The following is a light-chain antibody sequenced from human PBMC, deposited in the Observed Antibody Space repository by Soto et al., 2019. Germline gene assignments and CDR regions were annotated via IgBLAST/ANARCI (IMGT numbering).Light chain of an antibody. CDR2: AAS. J-gene: IGKJ5*01. V-gene: IGKV3D-20*02. Sequence: IVLTQSPGTLSLSPGDRATLSCRASQRVSSRYLAWYQQKPGQAPSLLIYAASSRATGIPDRFSASGAGTDFTLTISRLEPEDSAVYYCQQRHMWPIPFGQGTRLEIK. CDR1: QRVSSRY. CDR3: QQRHMWPIP.